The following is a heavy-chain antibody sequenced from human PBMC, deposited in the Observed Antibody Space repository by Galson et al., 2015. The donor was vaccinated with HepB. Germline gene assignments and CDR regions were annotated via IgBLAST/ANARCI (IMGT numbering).Heavy chain of an antibody. CDR2: IYPGDSDT. CDR1: GYSFTTYW. V-gene: IGHV5-51*01. Sequence: QSGAEVKKPGESLKISCKASGYSFTTYWIGWVRQMPGKGLELMGIIYPGDSDTRYSASFQGQVTMSVDKSISSAYLQWSSLKASDSAMHYCARPLTPATGGTWNYAFDIRGPGTKVTVSS. J-gene: IGHJ3*02. CDR3: ARPLTPATGGTWNYAFDI. D-gene: IGHD2-15*01.